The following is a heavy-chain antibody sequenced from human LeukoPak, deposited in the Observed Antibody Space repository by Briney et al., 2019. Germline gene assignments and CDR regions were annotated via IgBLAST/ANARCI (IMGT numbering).Heavy chain of an antibody. Sequence: PGGSLRLSCAASGLIFSNYCIHWVRQAPGKGLEWVAFIRYDASDKYYADSVKGRFTISRDNFKNKVYLQMNSLRGEDTAVYYCANDPWEVGATSEIDDGGLGTLVTVSS. D-gene: IGHD1-26*01. CDR2: IRYDASDK. J-gene: IGHJ4*02. V-gene: IGHV3-30*02. CDR3: ANDPWEVGATSEIDD. CDR1: GLIFSNYC.